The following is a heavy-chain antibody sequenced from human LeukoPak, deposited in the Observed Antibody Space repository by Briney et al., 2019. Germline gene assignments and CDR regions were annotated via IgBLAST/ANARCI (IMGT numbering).Heavy chain of an antibody. CDR3: ARARGYSYGPDY. J-gene: IGHJ4*02. V-gene: IGHV4-30-4*08. CDR2: IYNSGST. D-gene: IGHD5-18*01. CDR1: GGSIGGSISGFY. Sequence: SETLSLTCTVSGGSIGGSISGFYWRWIRQPPGKGLEWIGYIYNSGSTYYNPSLRSRVTISVDTSKNQFSLKLSSVTAADTAVYYCARARGYSYGPDYWGQGTLVTVSS.